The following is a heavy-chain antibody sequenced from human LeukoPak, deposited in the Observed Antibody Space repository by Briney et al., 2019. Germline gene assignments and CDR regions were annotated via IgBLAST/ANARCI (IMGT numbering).Heavy chain of an antibody. CDR2: IYNTGST. Sequence: SETLSLTCAVSGYSTSSANWWGWIRQSPGRGLEWIGYIYNTGSTHYNPSLTSRVTMSVDKSKNQFSLKLTSVTAVDTGVYYCAKKGNGIPYFDSWGQGTLVTVSS. D-gene: IGHD1-1*01. CDR3: AKKGNGIPYFDS. CDR1: GYSTSSANW. J-gene: IGHJ4*02. V-gene: IGHV4-28*01.